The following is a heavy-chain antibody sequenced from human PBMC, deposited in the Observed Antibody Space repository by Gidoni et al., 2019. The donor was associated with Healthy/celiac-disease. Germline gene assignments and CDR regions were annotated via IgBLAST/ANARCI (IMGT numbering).Heavy chain of an antibody. CDR3: AHSILAYGDYARATFDY. V-gene: IGHV2-5*01. D-gene: IGHD4-17*01. J-gene: IGHJ4*02. CDR1: GFSLSTRGVG. CDR2: IYWNDDK. Sequence: QITLKESGPTLVKPTQTLTLTCTFSGFSLSTRGVGVGWIRQPPGKALEWLALIYWNDDKRYSPSLKSRLTITKDPSKNQVVLTMTNMDPVDTATYYCAHSILAYGDYARATFDYWGQGTLVTVSS.